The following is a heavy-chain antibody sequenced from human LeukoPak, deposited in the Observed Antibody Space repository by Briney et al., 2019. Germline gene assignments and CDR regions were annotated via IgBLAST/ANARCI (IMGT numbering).Heavy chain of an antibody. Sequence: GGSLRLSCAASGFTFSSYAMSWVRQAPGKGLEWVSAISGSGGSTYYAGSVKGRFTISRDNSKNTLYLQMNSLRAEDTAVYYCAKGPPIVVVPAATFWYYYYGMDVWGQGTTVTVSS. V-gene: IGHV3-23*01. J-gene: IGHJ6*02. CDR1: GFTFSSYA. CDR2: ISGSGGST. CDR3: AKGPPIVVVPAATFWYYYYGMDV. D-gene: IGHD2-2*01.